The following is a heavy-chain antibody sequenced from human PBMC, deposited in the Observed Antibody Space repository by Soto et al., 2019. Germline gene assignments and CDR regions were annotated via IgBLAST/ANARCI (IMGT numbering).Heavy chain of an antibody. CDR2: LYHSGST. D-gene: IGHD2-2*01. Sequence: TLSLTCAVSGGSISSGGYSWSWIRQPPGKGLEWIGYLYHSGSTYYNPSLKSRVTISVDKSKNQFSLKLSSVTATDTAVYYCAREEREQLPEVDYDYGGIDVWGQGTLVTVSS. CDR1: GGSISSGGYS. CDR3: AREEREQLPEVDYDYGGIDV. V-gene: IGHV4-30-2*01. J-gene: IGHJ6*02.